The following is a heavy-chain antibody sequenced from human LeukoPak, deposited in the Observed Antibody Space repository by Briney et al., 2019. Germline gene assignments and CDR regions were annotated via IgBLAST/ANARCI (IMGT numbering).Heavy chain of an antibody. V-gene: IGHV1-69*04. Sequence: ASVKVSCKASGGTFSSYAISWVRQAPGQGLEWTGRIIPILGIANYAQKFQGRVTITADKSTSTAYMELSSLGSEDTAVYYCARALGDGYKDYWGQGTLVTVSS. CDR3: ARALGDGYKDY. CDR1: GGTFSSYA. D-gene: IGHD3-10*01. J-gene: IGHJ4*02. CDR2: IIPILGIA.